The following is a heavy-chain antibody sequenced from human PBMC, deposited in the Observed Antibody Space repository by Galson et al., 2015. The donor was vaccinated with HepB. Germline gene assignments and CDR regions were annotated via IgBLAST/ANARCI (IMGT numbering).Heavy chain of an antibody. CDR3: ARVSLEDPTYYYDSSGHDAFDI. CDR2: ISSSGSTI. Sequence: SLRLYCAASGFTFSDYYMSWIRQAPGKGLEWVSYISSSGSTIYYADSVKGRFTISRDNAKNSLYLQMNSLRAEDTAVYYCARVSLEDPTYYYDSSGHDAFDIWGQGTMVTVSS. CDR1: GFTFSDYY. V-gene: IGHV3-11*01. J-gene: IGHJ3*02. D-gene: IGHD3-22*01.